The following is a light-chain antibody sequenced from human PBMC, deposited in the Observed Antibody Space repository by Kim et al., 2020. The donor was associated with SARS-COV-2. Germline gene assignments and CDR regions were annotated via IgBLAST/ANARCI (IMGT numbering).Light chain of an antibody. V-gene: IGKV1-12*01. Sequence: ASVGDRITITCRASQGISSSLAWHQQKPGKTPDLLIYDASTLHSGVPSRFSGSGSGTDFTLTINSLQPEDFATYYCQQVNSFPLTFGGGTKVDIK. CDR1: QGISSS. CDR2: DAS. J-gene: IGKJ4*01. CDR3: QQVNSFPLT.